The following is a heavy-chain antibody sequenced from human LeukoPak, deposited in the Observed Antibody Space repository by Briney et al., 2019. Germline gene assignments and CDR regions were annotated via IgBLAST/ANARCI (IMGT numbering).Heavy chain of an antibody. CDR2: ISWNSGSI. Sequence: GGSQRLSCAASGFTFDDYGMNWIRQAPGEGLEWVSGISWNSGSIGYADSVKGRFTISRDNAKNSLYLQMNSLRAEDMALYYCAKGENYVITGGPLDYWGQGTLVTVSS. D-gene: IGHD1-14*01. CDR3: AKGENYVITGGPLDY. J-gene: IGHJ4*02. V-gene: IGHV3-9*03. CDR1: GFTFDDYG.